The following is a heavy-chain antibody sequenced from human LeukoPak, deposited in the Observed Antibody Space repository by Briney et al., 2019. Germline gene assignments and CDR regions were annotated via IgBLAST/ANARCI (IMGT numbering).Heavy chain of an antibody. CDR3: ARGQGYSYGYEWFDP. CDR1: GGSISSGSYY. D-gene: IGHD5-18*01. J-gene: IGHJ5*02. V-gene: IGHV4-61*02. Sequence: SQTLSLTCTVSGGSISSGSYYWSWIRQPAGKGLERIGRIYTSGSTNYNPSLKSRVTISVDTSKNQFSLKLSSVTAADTAVYYCARGQGYSYGYEWFDPWGQGTLVTVSS. CDR2: IYTSGST.